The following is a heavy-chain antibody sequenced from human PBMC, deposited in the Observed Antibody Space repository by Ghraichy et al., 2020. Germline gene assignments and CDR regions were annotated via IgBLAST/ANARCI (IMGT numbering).Heavy chain of an antibody. CDR2: VDTGGSTT. V-gene: IGHV3-74*01. CDR3: VRDLAGRWGY. CDR1: GFTFSSSW. D-gene: IGHD6-19*01. Sequence: GSLRLSCAASGFTFSSSWMHWVRQAPGKGLVWVSRVDTGGSTTNYVDSVEGRFTISRDNAKNTLYLQMNNLRAEDTAVYYCVRDLAGRWGYWGQGTLVTVSS. J-gene: IGHJ4*02.